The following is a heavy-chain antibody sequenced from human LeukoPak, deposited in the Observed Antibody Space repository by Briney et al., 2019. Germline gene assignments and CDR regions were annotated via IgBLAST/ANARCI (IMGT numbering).Heavy chain of an antibody. J-gene: IGHJ4*02. CDR2: ISSSSSYI. D-gene: IGHD1-26*01. Sequence: GGSLRLSCAASGFTFSGYSMNWVRQAPGKGLEWVSSISSSSSYIYYADSVKGRFTISRDNAKNSLYLQMNSLRAEDTAVYYCARERIGGGSYYFDYWGQGTLVTVSS. CDR1: GFTFSGYS. CDR3: ARERIGGGSYYFDY. V-gene: IGHV3-21*01.